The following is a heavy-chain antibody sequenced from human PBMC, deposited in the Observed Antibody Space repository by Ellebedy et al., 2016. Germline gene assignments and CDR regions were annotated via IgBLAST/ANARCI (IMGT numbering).Heavy chain of an antibody. Sequence: GESLKISCAASGFTFSSYWMSWVRQAPGKGLEWVSSISSSSSYIYYADSVKGRFTISRDNAKNSLYLQMNSLRAEDTAVYYCARGEGGYYDSSGYQPAFDIWGQGTMVTVSS. CDR3: ARGEGGYYDSSGYQPAFDI. CDR2: ISSSSSYI. D-gene: IGHD3-22*01. V-gene: IGHV3-21*01. J-gene: IGHJ3*02. CDR1: GFTFSSYW.